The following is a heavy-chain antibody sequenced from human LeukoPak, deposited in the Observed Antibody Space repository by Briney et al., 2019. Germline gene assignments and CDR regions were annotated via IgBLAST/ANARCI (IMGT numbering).Heavy chain of an antibody. V-gene: IGHV4-59*01. D-gene: IGHD4-17*01. J-gene: IGHJ6*02. CDR2: IYYSGST. Sequence: SETLSLTCTVSGGSISSYYWSWIRQPPGKGLEWIGYIYYSGSTKYNPSLKSRVTMTVDTSKNQFSLQLRSVTAADTAVYYCAREDPQTTVPEGMDVWGQGTTVTVSS. CDR3: AREDPQTTVPEGMDV. CDR1: GGSISSYY.